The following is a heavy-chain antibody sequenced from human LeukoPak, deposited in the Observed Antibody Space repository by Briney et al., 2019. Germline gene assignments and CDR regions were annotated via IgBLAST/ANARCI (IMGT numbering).Heavy chain of an antibody. D-gene: IGHD6-25*01. V-gene: IGHV3-30*04. CDR2: ILENGSRQ. J-gene: IGHJ4*02. CDR1: GFSFSNYM. Sequence: PGGSLRLSCAASGFSFSNYMMHWVRRAPGKGLDWVAVILENGSRQYYADSVKGRFTISRDNSKNILFLEMNSLRSEDTAMYYCARVQGGGYRTADFWGQGTLVTVSS. CDR3: ARVQGGGYRTADF.